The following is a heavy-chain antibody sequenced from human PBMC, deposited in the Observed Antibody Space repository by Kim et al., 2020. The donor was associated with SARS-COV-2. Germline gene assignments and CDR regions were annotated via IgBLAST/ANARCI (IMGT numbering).Heavy chain of an antibody. CDR1: GYTLTELS. CDR2: FDPEDGET. V-gene: IGHV1-24*01. Sequence: ASVKVSCKVSGYTLTELSMHWVRQAPGKGLEWMGGFDPEDGETIYAQKFQGRVTMTEDTSTDTAYMELSSLRSEDTAVYYCATGRQTTGRTNYYYYGMDVWGQGTTVTVSS. CDR3: ATGRQTTGRTNYYYYGMDV. J-gene: IGHJ6*02. D-gene: IGHD4-17*01.